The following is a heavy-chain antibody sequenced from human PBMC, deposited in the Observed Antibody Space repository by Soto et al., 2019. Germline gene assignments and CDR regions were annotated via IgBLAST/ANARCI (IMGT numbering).Heavy chain of an antibody. CDR2: IYSGGAT. V-gene: IGHV3-53*01. Sequence: EVQLVESGGGLIQPGGSLRLSCAASGFTVSDNYMSWVRQAPGKGLEWASLIYSGGATFYADSVQGRFTISRDNSKNTLFLQMHSLRAEDTAVYYCARGLRGAYIGPHYYHCWGQGTLVTVFS. J-gene: IGHJ4*02. CDR1: GFTVSDNY. D-gene: IGHD2-21*01. CDR3: ARGLRGAYIGPHYYHC.